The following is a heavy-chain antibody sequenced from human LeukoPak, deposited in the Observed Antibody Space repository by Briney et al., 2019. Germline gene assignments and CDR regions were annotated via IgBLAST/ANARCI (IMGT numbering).Heavy chain of an antibody. CDR1: GGSLNYYY. Sequence: SETLSLTCTVSGGSLNYYYWSWIRQPPGKGLEWIGGIYYSDSTNYNPSLQSRATISVDTSNNQLSLRMTSVTAADTAVYYCAREGQVAPGNWFDPWGQETLVTVSS. J-gene: IGHJ5*02. CDR2: IYYSDST. D-gene: IGHD5-12*01. CDR3: AREGQVAPGNWFDP. V-gene: IGHV4-59*12.